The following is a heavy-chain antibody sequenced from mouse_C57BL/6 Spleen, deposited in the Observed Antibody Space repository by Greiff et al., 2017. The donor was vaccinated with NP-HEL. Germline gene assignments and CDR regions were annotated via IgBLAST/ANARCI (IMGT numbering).Heavy chain of an antibody. V-gene: IGHV1-15*01. CDR2: IDPETGGT. D-gene: IGHD2-4*01. J-gene: IGHJ1*03. CDR3: TRRDDYVWYFDV. Sequence: QVQLKESGAELVRPGAPVTLSCKASGYTFTDYEMHWVKQTPVHGLEWIGAIDPETGGTAYNQKFKGKAILTADKSSSTAYMELRSLTSEDSAVYYCTRRDDYVWYFDVWGTGTTVTVSS. CDR1: GYTFTDYE.